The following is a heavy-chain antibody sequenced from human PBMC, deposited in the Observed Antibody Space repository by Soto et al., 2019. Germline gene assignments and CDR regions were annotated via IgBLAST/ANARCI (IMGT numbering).Heavy chain of an antibody. D-gene: IGHD2-15*01. Sequence: SETLSLTWTVSGGSISCSYWSWIRQTPGKVLEWVGYIHYGGSTNYNPSLKSRVTMSVDSAKNQFSLQLSSVTAADTAVYFCTKYRRTDAEGYSFDYWGQGALVTVSS. CDR3: TKYRRTDAEGYSFDY. CDR1: GGSISCSY. CDR2: IHYGGST. J-gene: IGHJ4*02. V-gene: IGHV4-59*01.